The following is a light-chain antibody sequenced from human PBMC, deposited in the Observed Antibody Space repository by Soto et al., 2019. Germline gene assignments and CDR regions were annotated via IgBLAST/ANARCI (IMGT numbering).Light chain of an antibody. J-gene: IGKJ1*01. CDR2: KAS. CDR1: QTISSW. CDR3: QHCSSYGKT. Sequence: GKRVDLGCRASQTISSWLAWYQQKPGKAPKLLIYKASTLKSGVPSRFSGSGTGTEFTLPICSLPSEDVVPYYGQHCSSYGKTFGEGTKVDIK. V-gene: IGKV1-5*03.